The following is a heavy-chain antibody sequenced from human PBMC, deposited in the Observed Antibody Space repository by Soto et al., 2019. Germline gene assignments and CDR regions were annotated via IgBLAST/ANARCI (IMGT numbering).Heavy chain of an antibody. V-gene: IGHV1-2*02. CDR1: GFSFTGYY. D-gene: IGHD6-6*01. CDR3: AKDLTRQLAYWLDP. J-gene: IGHJ5*02. Sequence: WASVKVSCKASGFSFTGYYIHWLRQAPGQGLEWMGWINAHSGGTEYAQKFQDRVTLTRDTSIATAYLTLTSLTSDDTALYYCAKDLTRQLAYWLDPWGQGTQVTVSS. CDR2: INAHSGGT.